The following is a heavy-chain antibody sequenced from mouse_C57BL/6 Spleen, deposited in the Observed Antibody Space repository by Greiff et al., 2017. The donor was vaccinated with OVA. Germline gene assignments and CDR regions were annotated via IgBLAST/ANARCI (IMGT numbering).Heavy chain of an antibody. CDR2: ISYDGSN. D-gene: IGHD2-3*01. V-gene: IGHV3-6*01. CDR3: ARERDDAPDYYYAMDY. Sequence: EVQLVESGPGLVKPSQSLSLTCSVTGYSITSGYYWNWIRQSPGNKLEWMGYISYDGSNNYNPSLKNRTSITRDTSKNQFFLKLNTVTTEYTATYYCARERDDAPDYYYAMDYWGQGTSVTVSS. CDR1: GYSITSGYY. J-gene: IGHJ4*01.